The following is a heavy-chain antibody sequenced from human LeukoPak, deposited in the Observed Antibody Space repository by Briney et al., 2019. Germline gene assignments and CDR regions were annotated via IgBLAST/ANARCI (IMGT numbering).Heavy chain of an antibody. Sequence: PGGSLRLSCAASGFTFSSYAMSWVRQAPGKGLEWVSSFGTRSTSIYHAGSVKGRFAISRDNAKNSLYLQMNSLRAEDTALYYCAREVSEGFDFWGQGTLVTVSS. J-gene: IGHJ4*02. V-gene: IGHV3-21*01. CDR3: AREVSEGFDF. CDR1: GFTFSSYA. CDR2: FGTRSTSI. D-gene: IGHD3-22*01.